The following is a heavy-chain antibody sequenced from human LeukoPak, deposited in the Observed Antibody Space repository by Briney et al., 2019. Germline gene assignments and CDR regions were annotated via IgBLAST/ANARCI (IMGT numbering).Heavy chain of an antibody. CDR1: GFTFSSYA. CDR3: AKSPPDYYDSSGYHFDY. V-gene: IGHV3-23*01. J-gene: IGHJ4*02. Sequence: GGSLRLSCAASGFTFSSYAMSWVRQAPGKGLEWVSAISGSGGSTYYADSVKGRFTISRDNSKNTLYLQMNSLRAGDTAVYYCAKSPPDYYDSSGYHFDYWGQGTLVTVSS. CDR2: ISGSGGST. D-gene: IGHD3-22*01.